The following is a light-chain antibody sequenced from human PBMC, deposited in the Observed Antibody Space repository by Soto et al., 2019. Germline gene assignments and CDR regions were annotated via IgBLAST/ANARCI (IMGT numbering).Light chain of an antibody. CDR3: SSYTSSSSFEV. CDR2: EVS. Sequence: QSALTQPASVSGSPGQSITISCTGTSSDIGGYKYVSWYQQYPGKAPKLMIYEVSNRPSGVSNRFSGSKSGNTASLTISGLQAEDEAHYYGSSYTSSSSFEVFGGGTKVTVL. J-gene: IGLJ3*02. CDR1: SSDIGGYKY. V-gene: IGLV2-14*01.